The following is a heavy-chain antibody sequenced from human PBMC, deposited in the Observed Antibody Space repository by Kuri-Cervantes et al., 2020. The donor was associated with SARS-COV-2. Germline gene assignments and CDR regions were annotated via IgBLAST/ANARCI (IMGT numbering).Heavy chain of an antibody. CDR3: AKERGYGNEYVDY. CDR2: ISGSGIST. J-gene: IGHJ4*02. Sequence: GESLKISCAASGLMFNDYAMSWVRQAPGKGLEWVSSISGSGISTDYADSVKGRFTISRDNSTNTLYLQMNSLRADETAVYYCAKERGYGNEYVDYWGQGTLVTVSS. CDR1: GLMFNDYA. D-gene: IGHD5-18*01. V-gene: IGHV3-23*01.